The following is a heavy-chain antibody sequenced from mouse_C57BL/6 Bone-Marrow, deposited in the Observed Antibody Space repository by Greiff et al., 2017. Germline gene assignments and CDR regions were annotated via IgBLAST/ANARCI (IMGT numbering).Heavy chain of an antibody. CDR2: IRNKANGYTT. D-gene: IGHD3-1*01. Sequence: EVQRVESGGGLVQPGGSLSLSCAASGFTFTDYYMSWVRQPPGKALEWLGFIRNKANGYTTEYSASVKGRFTISRDNSQSILYLQMNALRAEDSATYYCARYEGYSYYFDYWGQGTTLTVSS. CDR3: ARYEGYSYYFDY. J-gene: IGHJ2*01. V-gene: IGHV7-3*01. CDR1: GFTFTDYY.